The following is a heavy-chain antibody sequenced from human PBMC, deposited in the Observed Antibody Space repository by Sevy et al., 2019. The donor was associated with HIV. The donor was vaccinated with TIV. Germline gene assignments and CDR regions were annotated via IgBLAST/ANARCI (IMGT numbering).Heavy chain of an antibody. CDR3: AGDHWKDGKGGDYYYHAMDV. V-gene: IGHV3-11*01. D-gene: IGHD1-1*01. CDR1: GFTLSDYY. CDR2: ISGSDDSGGDDTI. J-gene: IGHJ6*02. Sequence: GGSLRLSCTASGFTLSDYYMSWIRQAPGKGLQWISYISGSDDSGGDDTIYYADSVKGRFTISRDNAKNSLYLQMSSPKADGTAVYYCAGDHWKDGKGGDYYYHAMDVWGRGTTVTVSS.